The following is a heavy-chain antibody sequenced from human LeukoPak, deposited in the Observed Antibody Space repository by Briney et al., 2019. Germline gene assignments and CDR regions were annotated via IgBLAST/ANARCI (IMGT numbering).Heavy chain of an antibody. Sequence: GGSLRLSCAASGFTFSSYWMSWARQAPGKGLEWVAHIKQDGSEKYYVDSVKGRFTISRDNAKNSLYLQMNSLRAEDTAVYYCARDSYDFWSGPPGMDVWGQGTTVTVSS. J-gene: IGHJ6*02. V-gene: IGHV3-7*01. CDR3: ARDSYDFWSGPPGMDV. D-gene: IGHD3-3*01. CDR2: IKQDGSEK. CDR1: GFTFSSYW.